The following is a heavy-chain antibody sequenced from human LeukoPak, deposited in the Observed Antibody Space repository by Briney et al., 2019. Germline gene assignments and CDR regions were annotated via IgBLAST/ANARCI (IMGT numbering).Heavy chain of an antibody. D-gene: IGHD4-17*01. CDR3: ARDGHDYVDYFFDY. Sequence: AGGSLRLSCAASGFTFSSYGMHWVRQAPGKGLEWVAVISYDGSNKYYADSVKGRFTISRDNTKNSLYLQMNSLRAEDTAVYYCARDGHDYVDYFFDYWGQGTLVTVSS. CDR1: GFTFSSYG. V-gene: IGHV3-30*03. CDR2: ISYDGSNK. J-gene: IGHJ4*02.